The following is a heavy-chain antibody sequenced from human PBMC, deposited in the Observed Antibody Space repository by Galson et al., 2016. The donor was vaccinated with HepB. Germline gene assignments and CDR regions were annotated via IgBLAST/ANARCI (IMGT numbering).Heavy chain of an antibody. CDR1: GFTFSSYS. V-gene: IGHV3-33*06. CDR2: IWTDGSNK. CDR3: AKSKGGVWSYYFDY. J-gene: IGHJ4*02. Sequence: SLRLSCAASGFTFSSYSMNWVRQAPGKGLEWVAGIWTDGSNKYYGDSVKGRFTISRDNSKNTLYLQMNSLRAEDTAVYYCAKSKGGVWSYYFDYWGQGTLVTVSS. D-gene: IGHD6-19*01.